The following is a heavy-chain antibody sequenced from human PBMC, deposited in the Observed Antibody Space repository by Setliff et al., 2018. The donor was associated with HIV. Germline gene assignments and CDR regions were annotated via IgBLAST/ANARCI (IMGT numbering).Heavy chain of an antibody. D-gene: IGHD3-10*01. CDR1: GGSIRTGAYY. J-gene: IGHJ4*02. CDR3: ARGGALRSLFDY. CDR2: IYYDGRT. Sequence: SETLSLTCTVSGGSIRTGAYYWGWIRQPPGKGLEWIGSIYYDGRTFYKPSLKSRLTISVDTSKNQFSLSRNSVTAADTAVYFCARGGALRSLFDYWGQGTLVTVSS. V-gene: IGHV4-39*07.